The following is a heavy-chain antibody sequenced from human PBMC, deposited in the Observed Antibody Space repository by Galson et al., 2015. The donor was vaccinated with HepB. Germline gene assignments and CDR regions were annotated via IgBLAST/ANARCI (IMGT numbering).Heavy chain of an antibody. CDR1: GFTFSSYA. Sequence: SLRLSCAASGFTFSSYAMHWVRQAPGKGLEWVAVISYDGSNKYYADSVKGRFTISRDNSKNTLYLLMNSLRAEDTAVYYCARNSAAGTFYWFDPWGQGTLVTVSS. CDR3: ARNSAAGTFYWFDP. V-gene: IGHV3-30-3*01. J-gene: IGHJ5*02. D-gene: IGHD6-13*01. CDR2: ISYDGSNK.